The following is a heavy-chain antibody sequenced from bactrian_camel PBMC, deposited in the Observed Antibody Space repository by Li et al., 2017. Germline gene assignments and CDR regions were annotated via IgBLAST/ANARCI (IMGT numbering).Heavy chain of an antibody. CDR3: AADALPPGTVLANSCLGDDRYGH. J-gene: IGHJ4*01. CDR1: GFTFSDYT. Sequence: EVQLVESGGGSVQAGGSLRLSCAASGFTFSDYTMTWVRQAPGKGLEWVSDINSSGRSTNYADSVKGRFTISRDKVNNTMWLQMNSLKPEDTAVYYCAADALPPGTVLANSCLGDDRYGHWGQGTQVTVS. V-gene: IGHV3S40*01. CDR2: INSSGRST. D-gene: IGHD6*01.